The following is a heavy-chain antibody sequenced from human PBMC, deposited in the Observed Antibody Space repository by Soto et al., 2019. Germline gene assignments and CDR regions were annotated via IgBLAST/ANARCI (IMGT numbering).Heavy chain of an antibody. J-gene: IGHJ1*01. D-gene: IGHD3-22*01. V-gene: IGHV3-23*01. CDR3: EKNPTYYYDSNGYYYSF. Sequence: HPGWSLRLSCAASGFTFSSYAMSWVRQAPGKGLEWVSAVSGSAGNTYYADSVKGRFTISRDNSKNTLYLQMNSLRAEDTAVYYCEKNPTYYYDSNGYYYSFWGQGTLVTVSS. CDR2: VSGSAGNT. CDR1: GFTFSSYA.